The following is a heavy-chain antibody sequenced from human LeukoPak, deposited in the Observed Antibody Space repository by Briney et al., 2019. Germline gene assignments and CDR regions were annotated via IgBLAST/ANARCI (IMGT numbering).Heavy chain of an antibody. Sequence: GGSLRLSCAVSGFSVTNNYMSWVRQAPGKGLEWVSVFYVGGATYYADSVKARFTISRDNSENTLYLQMKSLRAEDTAVYYCARGDGYNFFDYWGQGTLVTVSS. J-gene: IGHJ4*02. V-gene: IGHV3-53*01. D-gene: IGHD5-24*01. CDR3: ARGDGYNFFDY. CDR2: FYVGGAT. CDR1: GFSVTNNY.